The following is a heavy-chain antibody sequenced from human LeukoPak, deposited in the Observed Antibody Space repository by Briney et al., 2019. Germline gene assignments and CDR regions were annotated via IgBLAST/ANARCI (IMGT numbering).Heavy chain of an antibody. V-gene: IGHV3-30-3*01. J-gene: IGHJ6*02. CDR1: GFTFSNYS. CDR3: AREIPVTLADYGIDV. CDR2: ISYDGNTK. D-gene: IGHD4-17*01. Sequence: PGGSLRLSCAGSGFTFSNYSIHWVRQAPGKGLEWVAVISYDGNTKYYADSMKGRFTISRDNSKDTLYLQMNSLRADDTAVYHCAREIPVTLADYGIDVWGQGTTVTVSS.